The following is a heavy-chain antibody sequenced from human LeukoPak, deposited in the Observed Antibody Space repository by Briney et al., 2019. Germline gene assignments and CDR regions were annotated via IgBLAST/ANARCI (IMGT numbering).Heavy chain of an antibody. CDR3: ARVSRIAVAGLFDY. Sequence: SDTLSSTCTVSGGSISSYYWSWIRQPPGKGLAWIGYIYYSGSTNYNPSLKSRVTISVDTSKNQFSLKLSSVTAADTAVYYCARVSRIAVAGLFDYWGQGTLVTVSS. V-gene: IGHV4-59*01. J-gene: IGHJ4*02. CDR2: IYYSGST. D-gene: IGHD6-19*01. CDR1: GGSISSYY.